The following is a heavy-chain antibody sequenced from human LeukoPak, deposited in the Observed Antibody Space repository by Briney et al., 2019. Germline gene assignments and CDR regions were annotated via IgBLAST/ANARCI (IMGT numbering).Heavy chain of an antibody. D-gene: IGHD4-17*01. Sequence: SETLSLTCAVSGGSISSRNWWSWVRQPPGKGLEWIGEVYHSGSTNYNPSLKTRVTISVDKSKNQFSLKLSSVTAADTAVYYCARASHDHGDYSHFDYWGQGTLVTVSS. V-gene: IGHV4-4*02. CDR1: GGSISSRNW. CDR2: VYHSGST. J-gene: IGHJ4*02. CDR3: ARASHDHGDYSHFDY.